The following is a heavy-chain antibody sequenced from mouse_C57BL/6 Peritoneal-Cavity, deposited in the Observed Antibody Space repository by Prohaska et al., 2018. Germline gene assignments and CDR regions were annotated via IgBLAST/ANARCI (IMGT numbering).Heavy chain of an antibody. J-gene: IGHJ3*02. D-gene: IGHD1-1*01. V-gene: IGHV6-3*01. CDR3: AVVAT. Sequence: DVKLEESGGGLVQPGGSMKLSCVASGFTFINYWMNWVCQSPEKGLECVAQIIMKVYNYETHYAESVKVRFTISRDDSKRSVNLQMNHLRAEDTGIYYCAVVATWGQGALVIVSA. CDR1: GFTFINYW. CDR2: IIMKVYNYET.